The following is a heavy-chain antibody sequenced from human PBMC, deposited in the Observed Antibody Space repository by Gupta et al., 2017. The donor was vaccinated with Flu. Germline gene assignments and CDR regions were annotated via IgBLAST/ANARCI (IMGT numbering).Heavy chain of an antibody. V-gene: IGHV3-73*02. J-gene: IGHJ4*02. CDR1: GFTFSASA. CDR2: IRSKANSYAT. D-gene: IGHD2-2*01. Sequence: EVQLVASGGGLVQPGGSLRLSCAASGFTFSASAMHWVRQASGKGLEWVGRIRSKANSYATVYAASVKGRFTISRDDSKNTAYLQMNSLKIEDTAVYYCTRGYCNSTSCYNFDYWGQGTPVTVSS. CDR3: TRGYCNSTSCYNFDY.